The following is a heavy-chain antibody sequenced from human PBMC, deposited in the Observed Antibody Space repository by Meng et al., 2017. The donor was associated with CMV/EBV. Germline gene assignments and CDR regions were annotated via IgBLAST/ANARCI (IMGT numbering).Heavy chain of an antibody. J-gene: IGHJ4*02. Sequence: GESLKISCAASGFTFSSYWMSWVRQAPGKGLEWVANIKQDGSEKYYVDSVKGRFTISRDNAKNSLYLQMNSLRAEDTAVYYCAHKPSSRMYYYDSSGYYDYWGQGTLVTVSS. CDR2: IKQDGSEK. V-gene: IGHV3-7*01. CDR3: AHKPSSRMYYYDSSGYYDY. CDR1: GFTFSSYW. D-gene: IGHD3-22*01.